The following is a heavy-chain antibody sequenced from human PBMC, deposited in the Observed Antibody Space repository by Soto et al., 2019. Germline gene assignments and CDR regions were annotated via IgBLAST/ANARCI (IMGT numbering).Heavy chain of an antibody. CDR3: ARGGDSGYCFDY. CDR1: GGSFSGYY. D-gene: IGHD5-12*01. CDR2: INHSGST. V-gene: IGHV4-34*01. J-gene: IGHJ4*02. Sequence: SETLSLTCAVYGGSFSGYYWSWIRQPPGKGLEWIGEINHSGSTNYNPSLKSRVTISVDTSKNQFSLKLSSVTAADTAVYYCARGGDSGYCFDYWGQGTLVTVSS.